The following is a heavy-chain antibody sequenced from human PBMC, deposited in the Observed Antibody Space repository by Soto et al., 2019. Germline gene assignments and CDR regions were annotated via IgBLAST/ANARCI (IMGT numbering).Heavy chain of an antibody. V-gene: IGHV4-59*01. CDR3: ARDYYDSSGYYYGFDY. D-gene: IGHD3-22*01. J-gene: IGHJ4*02. Sequence: QVQLQESGPGLVKPSETLSLTCTVSGGSISSYYWSWIRQPPGKGLEWIGYIYYSGSTNYNPSLKSRVTISVDTSKNQFSLKLSSVTAADTAVYYCARDYYDSSGYYYGFDYWGQGTLVTVSS. CDR1: GGSISSYY. CDR2: IYYSGST.